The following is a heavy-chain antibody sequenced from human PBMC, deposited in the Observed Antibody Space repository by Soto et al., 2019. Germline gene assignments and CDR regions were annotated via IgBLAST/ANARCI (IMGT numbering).Heavy chain of an antibody. CDR2: ISGGGVDT. Sequence: EVQLLESGGGLVQPGGSLRLSCAVSGFTFSRYAMSWVRQAPGKGLEWVSGISGGGVDTYYADSVKGRFTSTRDNSKNTRYLQMNSLRAEDTAVYYCAKAGFSLSVNWFDPWGQGTLVTVSS. CDR1: GFTFSRYA. D-gene: IGHD6-19*01. J-gene: IGHJ5*02. CDR3: AKAGFSLSVNWFDP. V-gene: IGHV3-23*01.